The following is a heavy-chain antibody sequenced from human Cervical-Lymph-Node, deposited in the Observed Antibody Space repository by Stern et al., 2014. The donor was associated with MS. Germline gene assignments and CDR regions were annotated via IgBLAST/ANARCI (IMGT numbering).Heavy chain of an antibody. J-gene: IGHJ6*02. Sequence: VHLVESGGGVVQPGRSLRLSCAASGFSFNIYGMHWVRQAPGKGLEWVAVISYDGDNEYYADSVKGRFTISRDNSKNTVYLQMNSLKDTAVYYCAKDADVVDVQYYHGMDVWGQGTTVTVSS. D-gene: IGHD2-15*01. CDR2: ISYDGDNE. CDR1: GFSFNIYG. V-gene: IGHV3-30*18. CDR3: AKDADVVDVQYYHGMDV.